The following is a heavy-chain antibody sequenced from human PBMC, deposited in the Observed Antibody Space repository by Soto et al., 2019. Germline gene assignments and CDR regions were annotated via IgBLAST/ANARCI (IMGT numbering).Heavy chain of an antibody. V-gene: IGHV2-5*02. CDR1: GFSLTTDRVG. Sequence: QITLKESGPTLVKPTQTLTLTCTFSGFSLTTDRVGVGWIRQPPGEALEWLAVIYWDDSKTYRPSLESRLTITKDTSKNPVALTMTNIDSLHTATYYCAHAYGGRSLYWGQGTLVTVSS. J-gene: IGHJ4*02. D-gene: IGHD1-26*01. CDR3: AHAYGGRSLY. CDR2: IYWDDSK.